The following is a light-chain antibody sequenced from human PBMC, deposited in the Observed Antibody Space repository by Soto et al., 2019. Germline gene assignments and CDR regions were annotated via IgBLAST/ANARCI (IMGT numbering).Light chain of an antibody. J-gene: IGLJ1*01. CDR3: SSYAGINNLGV. CDR2: EVN. Sequence: QSALTQPPSASGSPGQSVTISCTGTSSDVGVYKDVSWYQQHPGKAPKLMIFEVNKRPSGGPDRFSGSKSGNKASLTVSWLQAEDEAHYYCSSYAGINNLGVFGTGTKVTVL. V-gene: IGLV2-8*01. CDR1: SSDVGVYKD.